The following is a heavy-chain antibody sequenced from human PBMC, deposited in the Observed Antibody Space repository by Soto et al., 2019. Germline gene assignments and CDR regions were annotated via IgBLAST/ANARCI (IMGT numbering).Heavy chain of an antibody. CDR2: IYNSGST. J-gene: IGHJ4*02. CDR3: ARHIIAGIVAAGGHFDN. Sequence: QLQLQESGPGLVKTSETLSLTCTVSGGSISSSSYFWGWIRQPPGEGLEWIGSIYNSGSTYYNPSLKSRLTISVDTSKNQFSLKLSSVTAADTAVFYCARHIIAGIVAAGGHFDNWGQGTLVTVSS. D-gene: IGHD6-13*01. CDR1: GGSISSSSYF. V-gene: IGHV4-39*01.